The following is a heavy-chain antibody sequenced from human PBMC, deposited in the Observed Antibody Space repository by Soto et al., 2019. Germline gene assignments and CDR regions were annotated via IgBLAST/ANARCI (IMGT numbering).Heavy chain of an antibody. Sequence: QVQLVQSGAEVKKPGSSVKVSCKASGGTFSSYAISWVRQAPGQGLEWMGGIIPIFGTANYAQKCQGRVTITADESTSTAYMELSSLRSEDTAVYYCARDRYYYGSGPMDVWGQGTTVTVSS. D-gene: IGHD3-10*01. CDR1: GGTFSSYA. CDR3: ARDRYYYGSGPMDV. CDR2: IIPIFGTA. V-gene: IGHV1-69*01. J-gene: IGHJ6*02.